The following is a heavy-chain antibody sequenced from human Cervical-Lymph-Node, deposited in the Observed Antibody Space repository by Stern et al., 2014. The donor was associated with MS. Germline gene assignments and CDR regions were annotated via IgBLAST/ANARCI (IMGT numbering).Heavy chain of an antibody. CDR2: IWYDGSNP. CDR1: GFSFSRYA. J-gene: IGHJ4*02. CDR3: AYSSSHYYFDY. V-gene: IGHV3-33*01. Sequence: QVQLVQSGGGVVQPGRSLRLSCAASGFSFSRYAMHWVRQAPGKGLEWVALIWYDGSNPYYADSVTGRFTISRDNFKNTLYLQMNSLRAEDTAVYASAYSSSHYYFDYWGQGTLVTVSS. D-gene: IGHD6-13*01.